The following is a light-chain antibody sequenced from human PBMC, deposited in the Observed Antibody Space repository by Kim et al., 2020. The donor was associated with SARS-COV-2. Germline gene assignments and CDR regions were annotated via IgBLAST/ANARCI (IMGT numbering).Light chain of an antibody. V-gene: IGLV2-11*02. Sequence: QSDTIACTRTRSDIGAYKYVSWYQQYPAKAPRVMVCDVSVRPAGVPDRFSDSKSGNTASLTISGLQAEDEADYYCCSYVGCQLWVFGGGTKVTVL. CDR1: RSDIGAYKY. CDR3: CSYVGCQLWV. CDR2: DVS. J-gene: IGLJ2*01.